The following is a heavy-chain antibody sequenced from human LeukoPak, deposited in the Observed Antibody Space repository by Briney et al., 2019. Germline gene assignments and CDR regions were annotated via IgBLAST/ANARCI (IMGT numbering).Heavy chain of an antibody. Sequence: GESLKISCKGSGYSFTNYWIGWVRQMPGKGLEWMGIIYPGDSDTRYSPSFQGQVTISAGKSISTAYLQWSSLKASDTAMYYCARSRAAAGPGAFDYWGQGTLVTVSS. V-gene: IGHV5-51*01. CDR1: GYSFTNYW. J-gene: IGHJ4*02. CDR2: IYPGDSDT. CDR3: ARSRAAAGPGAFDY. D-gene: IGHD6-13*01.